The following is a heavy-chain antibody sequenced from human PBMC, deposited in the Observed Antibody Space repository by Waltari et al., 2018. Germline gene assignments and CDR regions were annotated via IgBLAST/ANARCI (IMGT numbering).Heavy chain of an antibody. CDR2: INTNSGGT. CDR3: ARYSYGYYYYGMDG. J-gene: IGHJ6*02. Sequence: QVQLVQSGAEVKKPGASVKVSCKASGYTFTGYYMHWVRQAPGQGLEWMGWINTNSGGTKESQKCDGRVTMTRDTSISTAYMELSRLRSDDTAVYYCARYSYGYYYYGMDGWGQGTTVTVSS. D-gene: IGHD5-18*01. V-gene: IGHV1-2*02. CDR1: GYTFTGYY.